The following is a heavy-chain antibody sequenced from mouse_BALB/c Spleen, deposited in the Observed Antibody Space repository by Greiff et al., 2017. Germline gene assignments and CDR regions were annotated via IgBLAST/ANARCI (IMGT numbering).Heavy chain of an antibody. CDR1: GFTFSSFG. Sequence: EVMLVESGGGLVQPGGSRKLSCAASGFTFSSFGMHWVRQAPEKGLEWVAYISSGSSTIYYADTVKGRFTISRDNPKNTLFLQMTSLRSEDTAMFYCARGSFDGWGAGTTVTVSS. V-gene: IGHV5-17*02. CDR2: ISSGSSTI. J-gene: IGHJ1*01. CDR3: ARGSFDG.